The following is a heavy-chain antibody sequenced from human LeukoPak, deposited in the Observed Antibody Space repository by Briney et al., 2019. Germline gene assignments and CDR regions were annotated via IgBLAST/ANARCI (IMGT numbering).Heavy chain of an antibody. D-gene: IGHD3-3*01. CDR2: TYYSGTT. Sequence: SETLSLTCTASGVTMRGAGFYWTWTRQRPGKGLEWIGYTYYSGTTYYNPSLESRVTISIDTSQSQFSLKMSSVTAADTAVYYCARDFWSGYGYFDSWGQGVLVTVSS. CDR1: GVTMRGAGFY. J-gene: IGHJ4*02. V-gene: IGHV4-31*03. CDR3: ARDFWSGYGYFDS.